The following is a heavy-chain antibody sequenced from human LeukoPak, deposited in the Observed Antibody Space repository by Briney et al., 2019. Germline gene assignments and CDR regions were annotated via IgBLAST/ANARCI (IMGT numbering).Heavy chain of an antibody. CDR2: IYYSGST. J-gene: IGHJ5*02. CDR1: GGSISSGDYY. Sequence: SETLSLTCTVSGGSISSGDYYWSWICQPPGKGLEWIGYIYYSGSTYYNPSLKSRVTISVDTSKNQFSLKLSSVTAADTAVYYCARVGDYYDSSGYRNHPWGQGTLVTVSS. D-gene: IGHD3-22*01. CDR3: ARVGDYYDSSGYRNHP. V-gene: IGHV4-30-4*08.